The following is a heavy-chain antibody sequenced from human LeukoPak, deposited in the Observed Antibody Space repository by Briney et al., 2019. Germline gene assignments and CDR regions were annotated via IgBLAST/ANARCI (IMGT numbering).Heavy chain of an antibody. CDR1: GFTFRESW. V-gene: IGHV3-21*01. Sequence: PGGSLRLSCVASGFTFRESWMTWVRQAPGKGLEWVSSISSNSSYIYYADSVKGRFTISRDNAKNSLYLQMNSLRAEDTAVYYCARDQSGYDSSGYYYYVDAFDIWGQGTMVTVSS. CDR2: ISSNSSYI. J-gene: IGHJ3*02. CDR3: ARDQSGYDSSGYYYYVDAFDI. D-gene: IGHD3-22*01.